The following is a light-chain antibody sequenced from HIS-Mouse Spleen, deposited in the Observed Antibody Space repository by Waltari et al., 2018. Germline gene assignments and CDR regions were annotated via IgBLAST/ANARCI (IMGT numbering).Light chain of an antibody. J-gene: IGKJ1*01. CDR3: QQLNSYPQT. V-gene: IGKV1-9*01. CDR1: QGISSY. Sequence: DIQLTQSPSFLSASVGDRVTITCLASQGISSYLAWYQQEPGKAPKLLIYAASTLQSVVPSRFSGSGSGTEFTLTISSLQPEDFATYYCQQLNSYPQTFGQGTKVEIK. CDR2: AAS.